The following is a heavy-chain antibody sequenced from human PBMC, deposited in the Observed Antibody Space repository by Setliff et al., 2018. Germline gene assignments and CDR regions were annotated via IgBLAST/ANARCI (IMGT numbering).Heavy chain of an antibody. Sequence: SETLSLTCAVYGGSFSTYYWSWIRQPPGKGLEWIGYIYYSGSTNYNPSLKSRVTISVDTSKNQFSLNVSSVTAADTAVYYCARGRWPFDYWGQGTLVTVSS. J-gene: IGHJ4*02. CDR2: IYYSGST. D-gene: IGHD2-15*01. CDR1: GGSFSTYY. V-gene: IGHV4-59*01. CDR3: ARGRWPFDY.